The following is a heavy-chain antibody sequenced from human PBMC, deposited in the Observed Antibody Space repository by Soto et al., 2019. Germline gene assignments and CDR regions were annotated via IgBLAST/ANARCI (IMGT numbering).Heavy chain of an antibody. D-gene: IGHD4-17*01. V-gene: IGHV3-21*01. CDR3: ARGYGGCGDYYYYGMDV. J-gene: IGHJ6*02. CDR2: ISSSSSYI. Sequence: AESLRLSCAASGFTFSGYSMNWVRQPPGKGLEWVSSISSSSSYIYYADSVKGRFTISRDNAKNSLYLQMNSLRAEDTAVYYCARGYGGCGDYYYYGMDVWGQGTTVTVSS. CDR1: GFTFSGYS.